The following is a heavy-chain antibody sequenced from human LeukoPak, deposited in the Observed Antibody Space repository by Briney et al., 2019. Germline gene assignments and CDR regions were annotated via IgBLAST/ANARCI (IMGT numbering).Heavy chain of an antibody. CDR2: INHSGST. Sequence: SETLSLTCAVYGGSFSGYYWSGISQPPGKGLEWIGAINHSGSTNYNPSLKSRVTISLDTSKNLFSLKLSSVTAADTAVYYCARTEESGYSYGYFGYYYYMDVWGKGTTVTVSS. J-gene: IGHJ6*03. CDR1: GGSFSGYY. V-gene: IGHV4-34*01. D-gene: IGHD5-18*01. CDR3: ARTEESGYSYGYFGYYYYMDV.